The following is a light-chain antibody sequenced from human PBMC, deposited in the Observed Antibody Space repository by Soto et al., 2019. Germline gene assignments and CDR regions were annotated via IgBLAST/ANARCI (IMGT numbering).Light chain of an antibody. J-gene: IGLJ3*02. CDR1: IFNIASNP. CDR2: SND. CDR3: ATWDESLNGVV. V-gene: IGLV1-44*01. Sequence: QSVLAQPPSASGTPGQRVTISCSGTIFNIASNPVNWYQRLPGTAPKLLIHSNDRRPSGVPDRFSGSKSGTSASLALSGLQSEDEAEYYCATWDESLNGVVFGGGTKLTVL.